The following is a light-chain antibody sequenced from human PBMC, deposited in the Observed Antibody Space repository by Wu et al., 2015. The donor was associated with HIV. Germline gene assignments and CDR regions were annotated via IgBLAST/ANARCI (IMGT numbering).Light chain of an antibody. J-gene: IGKJ5*01. V-gene: IGKV1-5*01. CDR2: DAS. CDR1: XHXYL. Sequence: DXVTSLXGQSXHXYLSCLVSTDTKAKTPRVLIYDASTLQSGVSSRFSGSGSGTDFTLTISGLQRDDFAVIFVQQLNSFPLTFGQGSRLEIK. CDR3: QQLNSFPLT.